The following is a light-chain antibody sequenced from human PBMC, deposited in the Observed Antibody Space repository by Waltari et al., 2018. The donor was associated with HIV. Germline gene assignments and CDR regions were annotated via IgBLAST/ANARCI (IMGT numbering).Light chain of an antibody. V-gene: IGKV1-5*03. CDR3: QQYSSDPLT. J-gene: IGKJ4*01. CDR1: QSISNW. Sequence: DIQMRQSLSTVPASVGNKIIITCRASQSISNWLVWFQQNPGKAPKLLIYKASNLESGVPSRFSGSGSGTEFTLTINSLQPDDFATYFCQQYSSDPLTFGRGTRVEVK. CDR2: KAS.